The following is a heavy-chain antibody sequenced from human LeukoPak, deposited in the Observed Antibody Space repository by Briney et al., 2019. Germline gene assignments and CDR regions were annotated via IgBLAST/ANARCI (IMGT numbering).Heavy chain of an antibody. CDR1: GGSFSGYY. CDR3: ARGPSDNSAYYFDY. J-gene: IGHJ4*02. D-gene: IGHD4-11*01. Sequence: SETLSLTCAVYGGSFSGYYWSWIRQPPGKGLEWIGEINHSGSTNYNPSLKSRVTISVDTSKNQFSLKLSSVTAADTAVYYCARGPSDNSAYYFDYWGQGTLVTVSS. V-gene: IGHV4-34*01. CDR2: INHSGST.